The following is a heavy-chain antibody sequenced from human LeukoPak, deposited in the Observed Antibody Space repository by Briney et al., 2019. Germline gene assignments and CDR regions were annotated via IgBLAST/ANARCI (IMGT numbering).Heavy chain of an antibody. Sequence: SETLSLTCTVSGDSISSSSYYWGWIRQPPGKGLESIGNIYYSGNTYYNPSLKSRVTISVDTSRNQFSLRLTSVTAADTAVYYCARQTGSGLFILPGGQGTLVTVSS. V-gene: IGHV4-39*01. CDR1: GDSISSSSYY. D-gene: IGHD3/OR15-3a*01. J-gene: IGHJ4*02. CDR2: IYYSGNT. CDR3: ARQTGSGLFILP.